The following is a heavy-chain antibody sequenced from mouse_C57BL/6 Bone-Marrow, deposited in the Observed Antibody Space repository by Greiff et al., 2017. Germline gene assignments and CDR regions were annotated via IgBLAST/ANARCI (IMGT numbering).Heavy chain of an antibody. Sequence: EVQVVESGGGLVQPGESLKLSCESNEYEFPSHDMSWVRKTPEKRLELVAAINSDGGSTYDPDTMERRFIISRVNTKKTLYLQMSSLRSEDTAVYYCARHESNIYAMDYWGQGTSVTVSS. D-gene: IGHD2-5*01. CDR3: ARHESNIYAMDY. CDR2: INSDGGST. J-gene: IGHJ4*01. CDR1: EYEFPSHD. V-gene: IGHV5-2*01.